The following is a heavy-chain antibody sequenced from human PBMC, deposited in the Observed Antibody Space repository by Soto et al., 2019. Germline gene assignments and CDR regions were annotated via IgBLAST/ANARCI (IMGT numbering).Heavy chain of an antibody. CDR1: GFTFSDAW. CDR2: IKSKIHGGTT. Sequence: PGGSLRLSCAASGFTFSDAWMNWVRQAPGKGLEWVGRIKSKIHGGTTDYAAPVKGRFTVSRDDSENTVYLQMNSLKTEDTAVYYCTTVLGPSYCSGGTCYYAFDIWGLGTTVTVSS. J-gene: IGHJ3*02. V-gene: IGHV3-15*07. CDR3: TTVLGPSYCSGGTCYYAFDI. D-gene: IGHD2-15*01.